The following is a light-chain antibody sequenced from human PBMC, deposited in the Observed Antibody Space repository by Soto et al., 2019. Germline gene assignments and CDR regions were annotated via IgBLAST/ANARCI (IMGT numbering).Light chain of an antibody. J-gene: IGKJ4*01. Sequence: EIVLTQSPATLSLSPGERATLSCRASQSVSRYLAWYQQKPGQAPRLLIYDASNRATGIPARFSGSGSGTDFTLTISGLEPEDFALYYCHQRSNWPPTFGGGTKVEIK. CDR1: QSVSRY. CDR2: DAS. CDR3: HQRSNWPPT. V-gene: IGKV3-11*01.